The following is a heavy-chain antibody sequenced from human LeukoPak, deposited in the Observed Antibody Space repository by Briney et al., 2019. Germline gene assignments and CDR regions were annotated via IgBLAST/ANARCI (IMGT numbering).Heavy chain of an antibody. V-gene: IGHV1-69*13. J-gene: IGHJ6*02. CDR1: GGTCSSYA. CDR3: ARRNYYYGMDV. CDR2: IIPIFGTA. Sequence: SVKVSCKASGGTCSSYAISWVRQAPGQGLEWMGGIIPIFGTANYAQKFQGRVTITADESTSTAYMELSSLRSEDTAVYYCARRNYYYGMDVWGQGTTVTVSS.